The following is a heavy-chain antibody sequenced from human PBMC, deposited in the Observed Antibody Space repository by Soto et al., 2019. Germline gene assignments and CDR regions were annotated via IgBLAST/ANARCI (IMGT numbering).Heavy chain of an antibody. CDR1: AGSISSRSYY. CDR3: ASLVITATGTDY. Sequence: QLQLQESGPGLVKPSETLSLTCTVSAGSISSRSYYWGWIRQPPRKGLEWIVRIYYSGRTYYNPSLKGPVTISVDTSRNHFTLKLSSVTAADTAVYYCASLVITATGTDYWCQGTLVTVSS. V-gene: IGHV4-39*01. J-gene: IGHJ4*02. D-gene: IGHD3-22*01. CDR2: IYYSGRT.